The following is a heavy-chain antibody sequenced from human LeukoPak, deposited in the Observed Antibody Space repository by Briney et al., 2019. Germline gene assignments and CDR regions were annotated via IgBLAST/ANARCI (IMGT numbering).Heavy chain of an antibody. D-gene: IGHD1-26*01. V-gene: IGHV3-11*01. Sequence: GGSLRLSCEASGFMFGDSYMSWIRQAPGKGLEWVSCINDRGDSKMYADSVKGRFTTSRDNAKSSLYLQMNSLRADDTAIYYCARATGRGRGAHFDYWGQGSLLTVSS. J-gene: IGHJ4*02. CDR2: INDRGDSK. CDR3: ARATGRGRGAHFDY. CDR1: GFMFGDSY.